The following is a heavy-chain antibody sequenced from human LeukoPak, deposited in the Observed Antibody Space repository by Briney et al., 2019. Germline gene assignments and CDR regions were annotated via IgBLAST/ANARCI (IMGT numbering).Heavy chain of an antibody. V-gene: IGHV4-61*01. CDR1: GGSISSSNYY. Sequence: PSETLSLTCTVSGGSISSSNYYWSWIRQPPGKGLEWIGYIYYSGSTNYNPSLKSRVTISVDTSKNQFSLKLSSVTAADTAVYYCARGNGSGSIRSDYYYYYMDVWGKGTTVTVSS. CDR2: IYYSGST. CDR3: ARGNGSGSIRSDYYYYYMDV. D-gene: IGHD3-10*01. J-gene: IGHJ6*03.